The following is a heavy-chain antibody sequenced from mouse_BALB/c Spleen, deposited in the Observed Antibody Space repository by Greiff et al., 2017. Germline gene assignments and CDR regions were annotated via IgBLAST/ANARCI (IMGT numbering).Heavy chain of an antibody. Sequence: QVQLKQPGAELVMPGASVKMSCKASGYTFTDYWMHWVKQRPGQGLEWIGAIDTSDSYTSYNQKFKGKATLTVDESSSTAYMQLSSLTSEDSAVYYCARGTTATDYAMDYWGQGTSVTVSS. CDR2: IDTSDSYT. CDR1: GYTFTDYW. D-gene: IGHD1-2*01. CDR3: ARGTTATDYAMDY. V-gene: IGHV1-69*01. J-gene: IGHJ4*01.